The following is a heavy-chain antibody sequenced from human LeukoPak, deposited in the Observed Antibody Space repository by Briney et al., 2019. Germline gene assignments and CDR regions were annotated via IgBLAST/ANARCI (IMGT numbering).Heavy chain of an antibody. J-gene: IGHJ4*02. D-gene: IGHD1-26*01. CDR2: INPSGGST. CDR1: GYTFTNYS. Sequence: ASLRVSCTASGYTFTNYSIHWVRQAPGQGLEWMALINPSGGSTNYAQTFQGRVTITTDTATNTLYMEMSSLRAEDTALYYCGGWEATYLDYWGQGTRVTVSS. CDR3: GGWEATYLDY. V-gene: IGHV1-46*01.